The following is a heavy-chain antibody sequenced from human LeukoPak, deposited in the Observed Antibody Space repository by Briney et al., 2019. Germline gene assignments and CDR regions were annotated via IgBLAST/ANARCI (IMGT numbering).Heavy chain of an antibody. CDR3: AKDPLYSSSSAFDY. Sequence: GGSLRLSCAASGSTFSSYAMSWVRQAPGKGLEWVSAISGSGGSTYYADSVKGRFTISRDNSKNTLYLQMNSLRAEDTAVYYCAKDPLYSSSSAFDYWGQGTLVTVSS. CDR1: GSTFSSYA. CDR2: ISGSGGST. D-gene: IGHD6-6*01. V-gene: IGHV3-23*01. J-gene: IGHJ4*02.